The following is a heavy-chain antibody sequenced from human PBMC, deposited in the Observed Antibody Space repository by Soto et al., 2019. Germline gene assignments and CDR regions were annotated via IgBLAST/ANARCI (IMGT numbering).Heavy chain of an antibody. J-gene: IGHJ4*02. D-gene: IGHD5-12*01. CDR1: GFTFSSYA. V-gene: IGHV3-23*01. CDR3: AKVPNRVEMATSSGY. Sequence: GGSLRLSCAASGFTFSSYAMSWVRQAPGKGLEWVSAISGSGGSTYYADSVKGRFTISRDNSKNTLYLQMNSLRAEDTAVYYCAKVPNRVEMATSSGYWGQGTLVTVSS. CDR2: ISGSGGST.